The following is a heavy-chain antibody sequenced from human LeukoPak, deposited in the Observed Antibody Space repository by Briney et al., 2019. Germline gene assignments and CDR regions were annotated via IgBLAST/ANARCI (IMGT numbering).Heavy chain of an antibody. D-gene: IGHD2-21*01. CDR1: GGTFSSYA. CDR2: IIPIFGTA. CDR3: ARGKAYCGGDCSDYDAFDI. V-gene: IGHV1-69*01. J-gene: IGHJ3*02. Sequence: GSSVKVSCKASGGTFSSYAISWVRQAPGQGLEWMGGIIPIFGTANYAQKFQGRVTITADESTGTAYMELSSLRSEDTAVYYCARGKAYCGGDCSDYDAFDIWGQGTMVTVSS.